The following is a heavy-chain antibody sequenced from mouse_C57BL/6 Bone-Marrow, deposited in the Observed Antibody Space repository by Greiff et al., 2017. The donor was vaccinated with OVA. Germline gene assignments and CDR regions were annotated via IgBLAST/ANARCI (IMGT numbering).Heavy chain of an antibody. CDR3: ARSGSNYGLYYAMDY. CDR2: IYPGGGYT. V-gene: IGHV1-63*01. D-gene: IGHD2-5*01. J-gene: IGHJ4*01. CDR1: GYTFTNYW. Sequence: QVQLQQSGAELVRPGTSVKMSCKASGYTFTNYWIGWAKQRPGHGLEWIGDIYPGGGYTNYNEKFKGKATLTADKSSSTAYMQFSSLTSDDSAIYDCARSGSNYGLYYAMDYWGQGTSVTVSS.